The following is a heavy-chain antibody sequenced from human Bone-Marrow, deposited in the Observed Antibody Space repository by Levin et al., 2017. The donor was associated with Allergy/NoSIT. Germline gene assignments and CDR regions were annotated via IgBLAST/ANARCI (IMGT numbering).Heavy chain of an antibody. CDR3: ARVENGSGSYYLPGAFDI. D-gene: IGHD3-10*01. V-gene: IGHV4-59*01. J-gene: IGHJ3*02. CDR2: IYYSGST. Sequence: SETLSLTCTVSGGSISSYYWSWIRQPPGKGLEWIGYIYYSGSTNYNPSLKSRVTISVDTSKNQFSLKLSSVTAADTAVYYCARVENGSGSYYLPGAFDIWGQGAMVTVSS. CDR1: GGSISSYY.